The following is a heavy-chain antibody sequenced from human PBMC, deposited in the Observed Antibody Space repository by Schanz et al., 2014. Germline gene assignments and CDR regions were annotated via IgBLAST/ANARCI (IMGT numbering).Heavy chain of an antibody. CDR1: GGSISSTFYY. J-gene: IGHJ5*02. CDR3: ANSMVRGVRMSDNWFGP. V-gene: IGHV4-39*01. CDR2: ISYSGST. Sequence: QLQLQESGPGLVKPSETLSLTCTVSGGSISSTFYYWGWIRQPPGKGLDWIGTISYSGSTYYNPSLKSRPPIPVDTPKTQFSLKLNSGPAADTAVYYCANSMVRGVRMSDNWFGPWGQGTLVSVSS. D-gene: IGHD3-10*01.